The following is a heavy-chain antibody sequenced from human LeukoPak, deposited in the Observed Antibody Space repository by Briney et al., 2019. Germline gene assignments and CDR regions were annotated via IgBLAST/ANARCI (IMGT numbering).Heavy chain of an antibody. CDR2: ISYDETYI. Sequence: PGRSLRLSCAASGFTFRSYAMHWVRQAPGKGLEWVAVISYDETYIYYADSVKGRFTISRDNSKNTLYLQMTSLRPEDTAVYYCARHIAESGTPDYWGQGTLVTVSS. V-gene: IGHV3-30-3*01. CDR3: ARHIAESGTPDY. CDR1: GFTFRSYA. D-gene: IGHD6-13*01. J-gene: IGHJ4*02.